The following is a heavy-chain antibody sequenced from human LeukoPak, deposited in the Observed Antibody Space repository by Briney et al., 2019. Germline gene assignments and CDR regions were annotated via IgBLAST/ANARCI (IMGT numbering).Heavy chain of an antibody. CDR2: IKPDGSEK. D-gene: IGHD6-6*01. CDR1: GFTFSSYW. Sequence: GGSLRLSCAASGFTFSSYWMSWVRQAPAKGPEWVANIKPDGSEKYYVDSVKGRFTISRDNSKNTLYLQMNSLRAEDTAVYYCAGSSSSYFDYWGQGTLVTVSS. CDR3: AGSSSSYFDY. J-gene: IGHJ4*02. V-gene: IGHV3-7*05.